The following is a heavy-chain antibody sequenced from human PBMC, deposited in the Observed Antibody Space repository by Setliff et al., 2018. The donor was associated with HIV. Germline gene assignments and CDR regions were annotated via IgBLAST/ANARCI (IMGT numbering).Heavy chain of an antibody. CDR1: GFTFRNAW. CDR3: AKVMTLWFGASDS. D-gene: IGHD3-10*01. Sequence: GGSLRLSCAASGFTFRNAWMSWVRQAPGKGLDYVSAISGSGTTTYYADSVRGRFTISRDNSTNTVYLQMHSLRAEDTALYYCAKVMTLWFGASDSWGQGTRVTVSS. V-gene: IGHV3-23*01. J-gene: IGHJ4*02. CDR2: ISGSGTTT.